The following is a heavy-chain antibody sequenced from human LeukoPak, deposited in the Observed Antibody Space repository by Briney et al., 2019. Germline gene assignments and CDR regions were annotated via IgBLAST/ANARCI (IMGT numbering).Heavy chain of an antibody. CDR2: INWNGGST. CDR1: GFTFDDYG. CDR3: ARVGRSGYYYYMDV. Sequence: PGGSLRLSCAASGFTFDDYGMSWVRQAPGKGLEWVSGINWNGGSTGYADSVKGRFTISRDNAKNSLYLQMNSLRAEDTALYYCARVGRSGYYYYMDVWGKGTTVTVSS. V-gene: IGHV3-20*04. J-gene: IGHJ6*03. D-gene: IGHD3-16*02.